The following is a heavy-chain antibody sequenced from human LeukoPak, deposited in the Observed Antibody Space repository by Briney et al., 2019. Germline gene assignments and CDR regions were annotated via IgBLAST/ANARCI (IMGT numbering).Heavy chain of an antibody. D-gene: IGHD3-22*01. Sequence: GGSLRLSCAASGFTFSSYGMHWVRQAPGKGLEWVAVIWYDGSNKYYADSVKGRFTISRDNSKNTLYLQMNSLRAEDTAVYYWAKEGGRDQSGYDYDYYYMDVWGKGTTVTVSS. CDR1: GFTFSSYG. V-gene: IGHV3-33*06. J-gene: IGHJ6*03. CDR3: AKEGGRDQSGYDYDYYYMDV. CDR2: IWYDGSNK.